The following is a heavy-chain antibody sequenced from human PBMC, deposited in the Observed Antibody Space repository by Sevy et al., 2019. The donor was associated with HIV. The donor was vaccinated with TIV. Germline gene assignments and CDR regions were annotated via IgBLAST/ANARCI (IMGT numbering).Heavy chain of an antibody. V-gene: IGHV3-48*02. J-gene: IGHJ4*02. CDR1: GFSFSTSG. D-gene: IGHD1-7*01. CDR3: AVPKVTGTTTMFDY. Sequence: GGSLRLSCAASGFSFSTSGMNWVRQAPGKGLEWVSYIGGTTSTIYYADSVKGRFTISRDNARNSLYLQMNSLRDEDTAVYYCAVPKVTGTTTMFDYWGQGILVTVSS. CDR2: IGGTTSTI.